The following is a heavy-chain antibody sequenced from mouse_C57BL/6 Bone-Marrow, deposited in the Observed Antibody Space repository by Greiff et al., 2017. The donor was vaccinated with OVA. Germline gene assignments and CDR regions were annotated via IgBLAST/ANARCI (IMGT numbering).Heavy chain of an antibody. Sequence: DVQLQESGPGLVKPSQSLSLTCSVTGYSITSGYYWNWIRQFPGNKLEWMGYISYDGSNNYNPSLKNRISITRDTSKNQFFLKLNSVTTEDTATYYCARDLFDYWGQGTTLTVSS. J-gene: IGHJ2*01. CDR2: ISYDGSN. CDR3: ARDLFDY. V-gene: IGHV3-6*01. CDR1: GYSITSGYY.